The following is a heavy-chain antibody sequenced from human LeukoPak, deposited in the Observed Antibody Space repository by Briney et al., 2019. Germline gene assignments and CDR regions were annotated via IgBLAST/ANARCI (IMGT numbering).Heavy chain of an antibody. J-gene: IGHJ3*02. CDR1: GGSFSGYY. V-gene: IGHV4-34*01. CDR3: ARGVGGPNAFDI. CDR2: INHSGST. Sequence: SETLSLTCAVYGGSFSGYYWSWIRQPPGKGLEWMGEINHSGSTNYNPSLKSRVTISVDTSKNQFSLKLSSVTAADTAVYYCARGVGGPNAFDIWGQGTMVTVSS. D-gene: IGHD3-16*01.